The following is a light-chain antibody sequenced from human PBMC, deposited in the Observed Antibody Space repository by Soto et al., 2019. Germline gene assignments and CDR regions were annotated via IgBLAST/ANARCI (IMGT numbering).Light chain of an antibody. CDR1: SSDIGGYNY. CDR2: DVS. Sequence: QSALTQPRSVSGSPGQSVTISCTGTSSDIGGYNYVSWCQQHPGKAPKLMIYDVSDRPSGVPDRFSASKSRNTASMTISGLQAEDEADDYCCSYAGSYTHVVFGGGTKLTVL. V-gene: IGLV2-11*01. CDR3: CSYAGSYTHVV. J-gene: IGLJ2*01.